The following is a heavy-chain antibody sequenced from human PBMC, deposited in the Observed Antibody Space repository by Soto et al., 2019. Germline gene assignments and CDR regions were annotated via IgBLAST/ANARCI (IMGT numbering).Heavy chain of an antibody. CDR1: GFTVSSNY. CDR3: ASPTQDSSGYYY. V-gene: IGHV3-53*01. D-gene: IGHD3-22*01. Sequence: SLRLSCAASGFTVSSNYISWVRQAPGKGLEWVSVIYSGGSTYYVDSVKGRFTISRDNSKNTLYLQMNSLRAEDTAVYYCASPTQDSSGYYYWGQGTLVTVSS. J-gene: IGHJ4*02. CDR2: IYSGGST.